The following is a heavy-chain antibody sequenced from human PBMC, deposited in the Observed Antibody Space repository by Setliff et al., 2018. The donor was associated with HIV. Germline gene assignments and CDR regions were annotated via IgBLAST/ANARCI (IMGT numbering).Heavy chain of an antibody. D-gene: IGHD2-2*01. CDR2: IWYDASKK. CDR3: AKVPLFVVVPAALGGMDV. CDR1: GFTFNSYG. J-gene: IGHJ6*02. V-gene: IGHV3-33*06. Sequence: GGSLRLSCAASGFTFNSYGMHWVRQAPGKGLEWVALIWYDASKKEYAESVKGRFNILRDDSKKTVDLQMNTLRAEDTAVYYCAKVPLFVVVPAALGGMDVWGRGTVVTVSS.